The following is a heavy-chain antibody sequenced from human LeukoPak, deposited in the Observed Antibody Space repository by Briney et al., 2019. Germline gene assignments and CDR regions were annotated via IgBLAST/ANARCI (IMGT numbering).Heavy chain of an antibody. D-gene: IGHD6-19*01. V-gene: IGHV3-48*02. J-gene: IGHJ4*02. Sequence: PGGTLTLSCVASGFTISDYRMTWVRQPPGKGLEWISYINRSGSIIYYADSVKGRFIVSRDNAKNSLYLQMNSLRDEDTAVYYCARDPADSGWYFDHWGQGTLVTVSS. CDR1: GFTISDYR. CDR3: ARDPADSGWYFDH. CDR2: INRSGSII.